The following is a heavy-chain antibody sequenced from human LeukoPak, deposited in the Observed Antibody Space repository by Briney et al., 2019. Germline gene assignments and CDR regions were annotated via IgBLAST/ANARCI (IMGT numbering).Heavy chain of an antibody. CDR1: GGSISSGDYY. V-gene: IGHV4-30-4*01. D-gene: IGHD3-9*01. Sequence: PSETLSLTCTVSGGSISSGDYYWSWIRQPPGKGLEWIGYIYYSGSTNYNPSLKSRVTISVDTSKNQFSLKLSSVTAADTAVYYCARDRGDYDILTGYPSYRYYYYGMDVWGQGTTVTVSS. CDR3: ARDRGDYDILTGYPSYRYYYYGMDV. CDR2: IYYSGST. J-gene: IGHJ6*02.